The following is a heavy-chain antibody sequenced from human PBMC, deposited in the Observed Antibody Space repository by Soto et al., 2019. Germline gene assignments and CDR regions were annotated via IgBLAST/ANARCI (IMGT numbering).Heavy chain of an antibody. Sequence: QVQLQQSGPGLVKPSQTLSLTCAISGDSVSSNSAVWNWIRQSPSRGLGWLGRTYYRSKWYTDFAVSVKSRITRNPAISNNHVSLHLNSVPPDATAVYYCVRRIGHSWLDSWGQGTLVTVSS. J-gene: IGHJ5*01. CDR2: TYYRSKWYT. CDR3: VRRIGHSWLDS. CDR1: GDSVSSNSAV. V-gene: IGHV6-1*01.